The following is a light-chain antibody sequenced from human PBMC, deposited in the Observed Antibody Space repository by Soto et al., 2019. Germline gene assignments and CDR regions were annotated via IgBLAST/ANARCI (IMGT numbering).Light chain of an antibody. CDR1: QSINNY. CDR3: QQSSTTPIT. J-gene: IGKJ5*01. V-gene: IGKV1-39*01. CDR2: AAS. Sequence: DIQMTQSPSSLSASVGDRVTITCRASQSINNYLNWYQQKPGKAPNLLIYAASTLQSGVPPRFSGSGSGTEFTLTISSVAPDDLATYYCQQSSTTPITFGQGTRLEIK.